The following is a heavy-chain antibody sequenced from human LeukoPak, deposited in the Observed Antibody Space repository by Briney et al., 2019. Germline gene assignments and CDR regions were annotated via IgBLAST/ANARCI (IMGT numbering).Heavy chain of an antibody. V-gene: IGHV3-30*18. CDR3: AKDGASLKYYGSGSYLDY. D-gene: IGHD3-10*01. Sequence: GGSLRLSCAASGFTFSSYGMHWVRQAPGKGLEWVAVISYDGSNKYYADSVKVRFTISRDNSKNTLYLQMNSLRAEDTAVYYCAKDGASLKYYGSGSYLDYWGQGTLVTVSS. CDR2: ISYDGSNK. J-gene: IGHJ4*02. CDR1: GFTFSSYG.